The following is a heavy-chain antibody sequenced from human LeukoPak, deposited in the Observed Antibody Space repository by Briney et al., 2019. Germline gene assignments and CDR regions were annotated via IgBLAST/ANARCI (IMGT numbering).Heavy chain of an antibody. Sequence: GGSLTLSCAASGFTFSSYGMHWVRQAPGKGREWVAVISYDGSNKYYTDSVKGRFTISRDNSKNTLYLQMNSLRAEDTAVYYCAKDRSSGDFDYWGQGTLVTVSS. CDR1: GFTFSSYG. CDR3: AKDRSSGDFDY. J-gene: IGHJ4*02. D-gene: IGHD6-25*01. CDR2: ISYDGSNK. V-gene: IGHV3-30*18.